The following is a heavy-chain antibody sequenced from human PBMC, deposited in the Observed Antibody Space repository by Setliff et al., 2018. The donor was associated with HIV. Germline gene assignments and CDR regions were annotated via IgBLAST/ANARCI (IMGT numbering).Heavy chain of an antibody. V-gene: IGHV3-21*01. CDR3: ARLSAVTTIDY. CDR2: ISSSSSYT. CDR1: GFTFSSYS. D-gene: IGHD6-19*01. Sequence: GGSLRLSCAASGFTFSSYSMNWVRQAPGKGLEWVSYISSSSSYTHYADSVKGRFTISRDNVKNSLYLQMNSLRAEDTAVYYCARLSAVTTIDYWGQGTLVTVSS. J-gene: IGHJ4*02.